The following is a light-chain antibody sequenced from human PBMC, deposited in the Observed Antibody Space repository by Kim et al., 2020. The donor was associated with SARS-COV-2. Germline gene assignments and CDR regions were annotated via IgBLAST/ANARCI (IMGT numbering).Light chain of an antibody. CDR2: DAS. J-gene: IGKJ1*01. Sequence: EIVLTQSPATLSVSPGQRVTLSCRASQSVSSNLAWYQQKPGQAPRLLIYDASARASGIPARFSGSGSGTEFTLTINSLQSEDFAVYYCQQYDNWPRTFGQGTKVDIK. V-gene: IGKV3-15*01. CDR1: QSVSSN. CDR3: QQYDNWPRT.